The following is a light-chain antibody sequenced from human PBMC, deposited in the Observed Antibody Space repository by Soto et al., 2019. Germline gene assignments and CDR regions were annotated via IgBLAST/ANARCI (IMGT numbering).Light chain of an antibody. J-gene: IGKJ4*01. Sequence: DIVLTQSPATLSLSPGERATLSCRASESATSLAWYQQRPGQSPTLLINAASNRASGVPVRFSGSGSGTDFTLTISSLEPEDFAVYYCQQGSKWPATFGGGTKVEIK. V-gene: IGKV3-11*01. CDR1: ESATS. CDR3: QQGSKWPAT. CDR2: AAS.